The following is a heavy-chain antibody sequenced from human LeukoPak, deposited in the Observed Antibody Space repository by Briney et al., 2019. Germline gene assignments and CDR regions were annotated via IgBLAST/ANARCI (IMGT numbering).Heavy chain of an antibody. Sequence: EASVKVSCKASGYTFRRYFMNWVRQAPGQGLEWMGNIDTDTGNPKYAPGFTGHFVFSLDTSVSTAYLQINSLRAEDTAVYYCARGTPTPGVDYWGQGTQVTLS. CDR3: ARGTPTPGVDY. D-gene: IGHD1-1*01. V-gene: IGHV7-4-1*02. CDR1: GYTFRRYF. CDR2: IDTDTGNP. J-gene: IGHJ4*02.